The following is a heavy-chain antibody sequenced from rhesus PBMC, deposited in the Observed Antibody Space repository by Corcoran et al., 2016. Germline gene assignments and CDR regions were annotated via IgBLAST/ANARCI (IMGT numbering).Heavy chain of an antibody. CDR2: ISGSSGST. V-gene: IGHV4-165*01. D-gene: IGHD4-23*01. CDR3: ARDTNSNYVYDY. CDR1: GGSFSGSY. Sequence: QVQLQESGPGLLPPSATLSLTCAVSGGSFSGSYCGWLRQPPGKGLVWLGYISGSSGSTEYNPSLKRRVTISTDTSKNQFSLKLSSVTAADTAVYYCARDTNSNYVYDYWGQGVLVTVSS. J-gene: IGHJ4*01.